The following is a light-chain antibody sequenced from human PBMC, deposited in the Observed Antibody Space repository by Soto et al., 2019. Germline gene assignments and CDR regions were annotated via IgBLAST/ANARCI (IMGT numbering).Light chain of an antibody. Sequence: QSALTQPASVSGSPGQPITISCTGTSSDVGNYNLVSWYQQHPGKAPKGMVYDVNQRPSGVPNRFSGSKSGTTASLTISWLQAAVEADYFFCSYAGSSTWVFRIGTKLPVL. CDR3: CSYAGSSTWV. CDR1: SSDVGNYNL. J-gene: IGLJ6*01. V-gene: IGLV2-23*02. CDR2: DVN.